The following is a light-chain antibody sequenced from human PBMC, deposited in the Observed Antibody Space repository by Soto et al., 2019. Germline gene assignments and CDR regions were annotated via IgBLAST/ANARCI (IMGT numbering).Light chain of an antibody. V-gene: IGKV1-5*01. CDR3: QQYNSYSALT. J-gene: IGKJ4*01. CDR1: QSISSW. CDR2: DAS. Sequence: EIQMTQSPSTLSASVGDRVTITCRASQSISSWLAWYQQKPGIAPKLLIYDASSLESGGPSRFSGSGSGTEFTLTISSLQPDDFATYYCQQYNSYSALTFGGGTKVEIK.